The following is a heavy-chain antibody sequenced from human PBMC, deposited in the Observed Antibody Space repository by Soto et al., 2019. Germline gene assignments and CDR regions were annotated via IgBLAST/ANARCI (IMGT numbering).Heavy chain of an antibody. V-gene: IGHV1-69*13. J-gene: IGHJ6*02. CDR3: ARQRSYSSSWYGRTGYYGMDV. D-gene: IGHD6-13*01. CDR1: GGTFSSYA. Sequence: SMKVSCKASGGTFSSYAISWVRQAPGQGLEWMGGIIPIFGTANYAQKFQGRVTITADESTSTAYMELSSLRSEDTAVYYCARQRSYSSSWYGRTGYYGMDVWGQGITVTVSS. CDR2: IIPIFGTA.